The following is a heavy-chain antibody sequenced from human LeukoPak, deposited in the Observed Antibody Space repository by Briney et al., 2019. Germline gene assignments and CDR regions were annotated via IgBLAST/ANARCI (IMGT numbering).Heavy chain of an antibody. CDR3: ARDLRAVAHDFDC. CDR1: GFTFGDHG. D-gene: IGHD6-19*01. J-gene: IGHJ4*02. V-gene: IGHV3-49*03. CDR2: IRSKAYGGTA. Sequence: GGSLRLSCTASGFTFGDHGLNWFRQAPGKGLEWVGFIRSKAYGGTAEYAASVEGRFTISRDDSENITHVEMNSLKSEDTAVYYCARDLRAVAHDFDCWGQGTLVTVSS.